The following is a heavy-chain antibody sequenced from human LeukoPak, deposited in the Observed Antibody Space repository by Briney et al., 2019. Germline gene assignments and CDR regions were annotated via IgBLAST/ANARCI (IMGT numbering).Heavy chain of an antibody. D-gene: IGHD1-14*01. CDR2: ISGSSSYT. Sequence: TTGGSLRLSCAASGFTFSDYYMNWIRQAPGKGLEWVSYISGSSSYTNYADSVKGRFTISRDNAKNSLYLQMNSPRVEDTAVYYCARGGKVFGIWGQGTMVTVSS. V-gene: IGHV3-11*06. CDR3: ARGGKVFGI. J-gene: IGHJ3*02. CDR1: GFTFSDYY.